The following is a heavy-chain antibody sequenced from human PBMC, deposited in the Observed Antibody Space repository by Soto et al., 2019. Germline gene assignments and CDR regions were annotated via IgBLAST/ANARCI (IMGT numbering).Heavy chain of an antibody. Sequence: QVQLQESGPGLVKPSQTLSLTCTVSGGSISSVNYYWTWIRQHPGRGLEWIGYIYYSGSTYSNPSLKIRLSISIDTSRNQFSLNLNSVTAADTAMYYCAREGGDGVDYWGQGTLVTVSS. J-gene: IGHJ4*02. CDR3: AREGGDGVDY. CDR1: GGSISSVNYY. D-gene: IGHD3-16*01. V-gene: IGHV4-31*03. CDR2: IYYSGST.